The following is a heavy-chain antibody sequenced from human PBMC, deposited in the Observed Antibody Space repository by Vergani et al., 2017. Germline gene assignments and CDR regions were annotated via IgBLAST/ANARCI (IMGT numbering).Heavy chain of an antibody. J-gene: IGHJ6*02. CDR1: GYSFTSYW. CDR3: ARQKGCSSTSCYAGMDV. V-gene: IGHV5-51*01. Sequence: VQLVQSGAEVKKPGESLKISCKGSGYSFTSYWIGWVRQMPGKGLEWMGIIYPGDSDTRYSPSFQGQVTISADKSSSTAYLQWSSLKASDTAMYYCARQKGCSSTSCYAGMDVWGQGTTVTVSS. D-gene: IGHD2-2*01. CDR2: IYPGDSDT.